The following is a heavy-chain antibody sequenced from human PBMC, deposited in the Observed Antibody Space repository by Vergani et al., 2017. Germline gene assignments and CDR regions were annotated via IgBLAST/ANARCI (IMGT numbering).Heavy chain of an antibody. CDR2: IYTSGST. CDR1: GGSISSGSYY. V-gene: IGHV4-61*02. Sequence: QVQLQESGPGLVKPSQTLSLTCTVSGGSISSGSYYWSWIRQPAGKGLEWIGRIYTSGSTNYNPSLKSRVTISVDTSKNQFSLKLSSVTAADTAVYYCARXTSRSGSYYDWFDPWGQGTLVTVSS. J-gene: IGHJ5*02. D-gene: IGHD1-26*01. CDR3: ARXTSRSGSYYDWFDP.